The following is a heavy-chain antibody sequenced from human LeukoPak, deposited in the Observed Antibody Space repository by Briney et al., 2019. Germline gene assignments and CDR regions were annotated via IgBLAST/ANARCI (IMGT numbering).Heavy chain of an antibody. D-gene: IGHD4-23*01. Sequence: ASVKVSCKASGYTFTSYGISWVRQAPGQGLEWMGWISAYNGNTNYAQKLQGRVAMTTDTSTSTAYMELRSLRSDDTAVYYCARDSVLIRSTVVTLLFDYWGQGTLVTVSS. V-gene: IGHV1-18*01. J-gene: IGHJ4*02. CDR3: ARDSVLIRSTVVTLLFDY. CDR2: ISAYNGNT. CDR1: GYTFTSYG.